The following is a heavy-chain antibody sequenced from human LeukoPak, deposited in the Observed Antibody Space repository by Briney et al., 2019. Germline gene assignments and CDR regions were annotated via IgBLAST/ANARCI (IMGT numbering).Heavy chain of an antibody. Sequence: SVKVSCKASGGTFSSYAITWVRQAPGQGLEWMGGIIPIFGTANYAQKFQGRVTITADESTSTAYMELSSLRSEDTAVYYCARKSAAAGRRGYFDYWGQGTLVTVSS. J-gene: IGHJ4*02. V-gene: IGHV1-69*13. CDR1: GGTFSSYA. D-gene: IGHD6-13*01. CDR2: IIPIFGTA. CDR3: ARKSAAAGRRGYFDY.